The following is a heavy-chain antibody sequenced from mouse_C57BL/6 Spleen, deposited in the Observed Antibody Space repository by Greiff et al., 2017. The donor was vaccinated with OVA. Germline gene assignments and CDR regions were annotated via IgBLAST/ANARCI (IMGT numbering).Heavy chain of an antibody. D-gene: IGHD1-1*01. CDR3: ARGSPYYYGSSYDFDY. V-gene: IGHV1-82*01. CDR2: IYPGDGDT. Sequence: VQLQQSGPELVKPGASVKISCKASGYAFSSSWMNWVKQRPGKGLEWIGRIYPGDGDTNYNGKFKGKATLTADKSSSTAYMQLSSLTSEDSAVYFCARGSPYYYGSSYDFDYWGQGTTLTVSS. J-gene: IGHJ2*01. CDR1: GYAFSSSW.